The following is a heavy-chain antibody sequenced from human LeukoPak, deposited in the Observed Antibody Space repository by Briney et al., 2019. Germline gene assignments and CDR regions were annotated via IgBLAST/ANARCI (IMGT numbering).Heavy chain of an antibody. CDR1: GFTFTSYW. Sequence: GGSLRLSCTASGFTFTSYWMHWVRQAPGTGLVWVSRINSDGSGTNCADSVKGRFTISRDNAKNTLFLQMNSLRAEDTAVYYCARESSSSGRYFDYWGRGTLVTVSS. CDR3: ARESSSSGRYFDY. V-gene: IGHV3-74*01. CDR2: INSDGSGT. J-gene: IGHJ4*02. D-gene: IGHD6-6*01.